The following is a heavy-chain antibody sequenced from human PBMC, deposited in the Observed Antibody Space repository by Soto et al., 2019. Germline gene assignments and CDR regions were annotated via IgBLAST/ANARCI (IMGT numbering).Heavy chain of an antibody. CDR3: AKDLIVTGVYYDILTGYPTYGMDV. CDR1: GFTFSSYA. V-gene: IGHV3-23*01. D-gene: IGHD3-9*01. CDR2: ISGSGGST. J-gene: IGHJ6*02. Sequence: GGSLRLSCAASGFTFSSYAMSWVRQAPGKGLEWVSAISGSGGSTYYADSVKGRFTISRDNSKNTLYLQMNSLRAEDTSVYYCAKDLIVTGVYYDILTGYPTYGMDVWGQGTTVTVSS.